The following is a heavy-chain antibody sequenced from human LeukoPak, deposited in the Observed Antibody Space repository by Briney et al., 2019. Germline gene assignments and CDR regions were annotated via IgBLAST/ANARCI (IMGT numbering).Heavy chain of an antibody. V-gene: IGHV4-39*01. CDR3: ARHLTHDPYYYDSSGPLDY. CDR1: GGSISSSSYY. CDR2: IYYSGST. D-gene: IGHD3-22*01. Sequence: SETLSLTCTVSGGSISSSSYYWGWIRQPPGKGLEWIESIYYSGSTYYNPSLKSRVTISVDTSKNQFSLKLSSVTAADTAVYYCARHLTHDPYYYDSSGPLDYWGQGTLVTVSS. J-gene: IGHJ4*02.